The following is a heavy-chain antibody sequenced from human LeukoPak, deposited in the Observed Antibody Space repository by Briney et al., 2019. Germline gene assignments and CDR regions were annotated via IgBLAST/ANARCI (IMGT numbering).Heavy chain of an antibody. V-gene: IGHV1-18*01. CDR3: ARGSTYYDFWSGAYYYYYMDV. CDR2: ISAYSGNT. Sequence: ASVKVSCMDSGYSFTSYGICWVRQAPGQGLKRIGWISAYSGNTNYTQKLRGRVTMTTDTSTSTAYMELRSLRSDDTAVYYCARGSTYYDFWSGAYYYYYMDVWGKGTTVTVSS. CDR1: GYSFTSYG. D-gene: IGHD3-3*01. J-gene: IGHJ6*03.